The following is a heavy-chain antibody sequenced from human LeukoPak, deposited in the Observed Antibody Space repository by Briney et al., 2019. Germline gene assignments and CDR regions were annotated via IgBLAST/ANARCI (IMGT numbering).Heavy chain of an antibody. D-gene: IGHD3-22*01. CDR2: IYYSGST. CDR3: ARYYYDSSGYPEFDP. CDR1: GGSISSGGYY. Sequence: PSETLSLTCTVSGGSISSGGYYWSWIRQHPGTGLEWIGYIYYSGSTYYNPSLKSRVTISVDTSKNQFSLKLSSVTAADTAVYYCARYYYDSSGYPEFDPWGQGTLVTVSS. V-gene: IGHV4-31*03. J-gene: IGHJ5*02.